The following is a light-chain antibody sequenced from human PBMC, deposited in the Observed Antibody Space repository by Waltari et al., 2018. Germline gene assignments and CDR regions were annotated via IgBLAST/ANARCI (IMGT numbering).Light chain of an antibody. Sequence: SHDLTQPPSVSVSPGQTARISCPGDTLAKKYVSWYQQRPGHAPVMLIYKDSVRPSESPERFSASSSGTTATLTITGVQAEDEADYYCQSTDSSDSLFLFGGGTKLTFV. J-gene: IGLJ2*01. CDR1: TLAKKY. CDR3: QSTDSSDSLFL. CDR2: KDS. V-gene: IGLV3-25*03.